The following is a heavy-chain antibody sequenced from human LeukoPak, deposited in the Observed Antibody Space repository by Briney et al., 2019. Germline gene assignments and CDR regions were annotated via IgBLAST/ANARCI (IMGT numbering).Heavy chain of an antibody. D-gene: IGHD3-10*01. CDR3: ARDSVGTMVRGVRD. Sequence: SVKVSCKASGGTFSSYAISWVRQAPGQGLEWMGRIIPILGIANYAQKFQGRVTITADKSTSTAYMELSSLRSEDTAVYYCARDSVGTMVRGVRDWGQGTLVTVSS. CDR2: IIPILGIA. V-gene: IGHV1-69*04. J-gene: IGHJ4*02. CDR1: GGTFSSYA.